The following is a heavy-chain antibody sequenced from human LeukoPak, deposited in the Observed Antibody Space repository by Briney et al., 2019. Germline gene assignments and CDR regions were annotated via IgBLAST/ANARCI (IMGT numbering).Heavy chain of an antibody. J-gene: IGHJ4*02. CDR1: GFTVSSND. Sequence: PGGSLRLSCAASGFTVSSNDMSWVRQAPGKGLEWVSLINSAGRRDYADSVKGRFTISRDNSKNTLYLQMNSLRAEDTAMYYCATITSGNHNYWGQGTRVTVSS. D-gene: IGHD4-23*01. CDR3: ATITSGNHNY. V-gene: IGHV3-66*01. CDR2: INSAGRR.